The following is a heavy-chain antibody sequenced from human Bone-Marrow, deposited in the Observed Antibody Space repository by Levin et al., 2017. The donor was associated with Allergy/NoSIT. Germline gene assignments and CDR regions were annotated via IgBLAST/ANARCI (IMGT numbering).Heavy chain of an antibody. CDR3: AREPDGYCSSSSCPRWFDF. D-gene: IGHD2-2*03. V-gene: IGHV3-30*04. Sequence: GGSLRLSCAASGFTFSTFSMHWVRQAPGKGPEWVAVISYDERQKYYADSVKGRFTISRDNSKNTVYLQLNSLRPEDTAVYYCAREPDGYCSSSSCPRWFDFWGQGTLVTVSS. CDR2: ISYDERQK. J-gene: IGHJ4*02. CDR1: GFTFSTFS.